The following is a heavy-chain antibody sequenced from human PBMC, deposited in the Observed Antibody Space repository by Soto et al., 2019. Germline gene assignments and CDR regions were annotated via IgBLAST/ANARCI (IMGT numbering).Heavy chain of an antibody. Sequence: GGSLRLSCAASGFTFSSYAMHWVRQAPGKGLEWVAVISYDGSNKYYADSVKGRFTISRDNSKNTLYLQMNSLRAEDTAVYYCARDPKDYYDSSGYDPHFDYWGQGTLVTVSS. J-gene: IGHJ4*02. CDR2: ISYDGSNK. CDR1: GFTFSSYA. D-gene: IGHD3-22*01. CDR3: ARDPKDYYDSSGYDPHFDY. V-gene: IGHV3-30-3*01.